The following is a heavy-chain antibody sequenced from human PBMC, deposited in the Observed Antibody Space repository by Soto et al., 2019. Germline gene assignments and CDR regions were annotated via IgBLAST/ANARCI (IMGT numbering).Heavy chain of an antibody. V-gene: IGHV3-53*01. D-gene: IGHD3-16*01. CDR3: VRPRPSGENYGMDV. CDR1: GFSVSANY. Sequence: GGSLRLSCVASGFSVSANYMTWMRQAPEMGLEWVSILYTEGTTYYADSVKGRFTISRDSSKNTLFLQMDSLRAEDTAVYYCVRPRPSGENYGMDVWGQGTTVTVSS. CDR2: LYTEGTT. J-gene: IGHJ6*02.